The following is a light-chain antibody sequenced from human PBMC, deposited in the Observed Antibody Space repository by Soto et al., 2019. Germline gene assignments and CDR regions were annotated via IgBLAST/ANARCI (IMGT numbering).Light chain of an antibody. J-gene: IGLJ2*01. Sequence: SVVSQPGSVSGSPWQPIPIPCTGNSSDIGLYTFVSWCQQHPGKAPKLLIYDVSYRPSGISDRFSGSKSGNTASLTISGLQPEDEADYYCSSYGATSTLFGGGTKVTVL. CDR3: SSYGATSTL. V-gene: IGLV2-14*03. CDR1: SSDIGLYTF. CDR2: DVS.